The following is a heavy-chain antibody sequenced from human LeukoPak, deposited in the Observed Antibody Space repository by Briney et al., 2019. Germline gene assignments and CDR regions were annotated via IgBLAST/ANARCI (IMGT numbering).Heavy chain of an antibody. CDR3: ARDRSLSAMDY. CDR2: IWYDGSKK. V-gene: IGHV3-33*01. Sequence: GGSLRLSCSASGFTFNSYGFHWVRQVPGKGLEWVAVIWYDGSKKYYTDSVKGRFTISRDDSKNTLYLQMNSLRDEDTAVYYCARDRSLSAMDYWGQGTLVTVS. CDR1: GFTFNSYG. J-gene: IGHJ4*02. D-gene: IGHD5-18*01.